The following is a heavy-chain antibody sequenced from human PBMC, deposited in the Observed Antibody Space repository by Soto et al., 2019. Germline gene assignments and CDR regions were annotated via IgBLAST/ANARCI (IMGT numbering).Heavy chain of an antibody. CDR1: AGTFSSYA. D-gene: IGHD6-13*01. CDR2: IIPIFGTA. Sequence: SVNVCCKPSAGTFSSYAISWVRQAPGQVLEWMGGIIPIFGTANYAQKFQGRVTITADESTSTAYMELSSLRSEDTAVYYCARSFVAAAGPFDYWGQGTLVTVSS. CDR3: ARSFVAAAGPFDY. V-gene: IGHV1-69*13. J-gene: IGHJ4*02.